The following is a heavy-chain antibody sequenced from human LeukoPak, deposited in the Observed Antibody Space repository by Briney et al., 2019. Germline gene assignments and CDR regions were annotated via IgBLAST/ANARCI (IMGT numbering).Heavy chain of an antibody. CDR2: IYTSGST. CDR1: GGSISSGSYY. J-gene: IGHJ4*02. V-gene: IGHV4-61*02. D-gene: IGHD6-13*01. Sequence: SQTLSLTCTVSGGSISSGSYYWSWIRQPAGKGLEWIGRIYTSGSTNYNPSLKSRVTISVDTSKNQFSLKLSSVTAADTAVYYCARHRYSSSWFHYWGQGTLVTVSS. CDR3: ARHRYSSSWFHY.